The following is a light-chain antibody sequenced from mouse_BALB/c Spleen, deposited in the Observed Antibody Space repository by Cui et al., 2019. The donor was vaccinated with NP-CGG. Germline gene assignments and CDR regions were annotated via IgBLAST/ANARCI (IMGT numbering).Light chain of an antibody. CDR2: GTN. J-gene: IGLJ1*01. CDR3: ALWYSNHWV. CDR1: TGAVTASNY. V-gene: IGLV1*01. Sequence: HAVVTQESALTTSPGETVTLTCRSSTGAVTASNYANWVQEEPDHLFTGLIGGTNNRVPGVPARFSGSLIGDKAALTITGAQTEDEAIYFCALWYSNHWVFGGGTKLTVL.